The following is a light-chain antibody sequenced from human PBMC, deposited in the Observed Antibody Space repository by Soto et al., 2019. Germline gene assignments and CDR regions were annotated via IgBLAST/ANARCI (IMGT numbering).Light chain of an antibody. V-gene: IGKV3-20*01. CDR2: GAS. Sequence: EIVLTQSPGTLSLSPGERATLSCRASQSVSSSYLAWYQQKPGQAPRHLIYGASSRATGVPDRFSGSGSGTDFTLTISRLEPEDFAVYYCQQYGSSLFTFDPGTKVDIK. CDR3: QQYGSSLFT. CDR1: QSVSSSY. J-gene: IGKJ3*01.